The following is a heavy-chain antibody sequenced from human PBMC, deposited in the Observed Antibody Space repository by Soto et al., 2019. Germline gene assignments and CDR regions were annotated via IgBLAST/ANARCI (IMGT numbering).Heavy chain of an antibody. V-gene: IGHV1-69*06. D-gene: IGHD6-6*01. CDR1: GGTFSSYA. Sequence: SVKVSCKASGGTFSSYAISWVRQAPGQGLEWMGGIIPIFGTANYAQKFQGRVTITADKSTSTAYMELSSLRSEDTAVYYCASRSFVSNLYYYYGMDVWGQGTKVTVSS. CDR2: IIPIFGTA. J-gene: IGHJ6*02. CDR3: ASRSFVSNLYYYYGMDV.